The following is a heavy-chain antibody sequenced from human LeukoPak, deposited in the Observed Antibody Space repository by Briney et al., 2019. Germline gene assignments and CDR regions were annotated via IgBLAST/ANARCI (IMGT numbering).Heavy chain of an antibody. CDR2: INHSGST. J-gene: IGHJ6*02. D-gene: IGHD2-2*01. CDR1: GGSLSGYS. V-gene: IGHV4-34*01. Sequence: SETLSLTCAVYGGSLSGYSWTWIRQPPGKGLEWIGQINHSGSTYYSPSLKSRVTISVDTSKNQISLRLRSLTATDTAVYYCARTRPRGTSSPMIYYYYGVDVWGQGTTVTVSS. CDR3: ARTRPRGTSSPMIYYYYGVDV.